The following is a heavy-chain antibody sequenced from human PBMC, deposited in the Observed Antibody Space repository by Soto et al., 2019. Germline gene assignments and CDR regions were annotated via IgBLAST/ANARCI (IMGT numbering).Heavy chain of an antibody. Sequence: LRLSCAASGFTFSSYAMIWVRRAPGKGLEWVSAISGSGGSTYYADSVKGRFTISRDNSKNTLYLQMNSLRAEDTAVYYCAKEGIAVVKDFDYWGQGTLVTVSS. CDR1: GFTFSSYA. CDR2: ISGSGGST. D-gene: IGHD6-19*01. V-gene: IGHV3-23*01. J-gene: IGHJ4*02. CDR3: AKEGIAVVKDFDY.